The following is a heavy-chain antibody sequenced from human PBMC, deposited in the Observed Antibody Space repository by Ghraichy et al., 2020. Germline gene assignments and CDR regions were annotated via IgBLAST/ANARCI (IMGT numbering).Heavy chain of an antibody. V-gene: IGHV4-34*01. Sequence: SETLSLTCAVYGGSFSAYYWTWIRQPPGKGLEWIGEINHSGGTNYNPSLKSRGTISVDTSKNQFSLDLSSVTAADTAVSYCASGPRDRGNNYDYVLRSDGYFYLWGRGTLVTVSS. CDR2: INHSGGT. CDR1: GGSFSAYY. J-gene: IGHJ2*01. D-gene: IGHD5-18*01. CDR3: ASGPRDRGNNYDYVLRSDGYFYL.